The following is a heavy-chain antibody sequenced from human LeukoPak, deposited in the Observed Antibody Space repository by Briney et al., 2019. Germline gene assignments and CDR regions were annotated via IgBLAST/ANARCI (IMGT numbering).Heavy chain of an antibody. D-gene: IGHD3-9*01. Sequence: SQTLSLTCAVSGGSISSGGYYWSWIRQPAGKGLEWIGRIYTSGSTNYNPSLKSRVTMSVDTSKNQFSLKLSSVTAADTAVYYCARDPPAYYDILTGYYPTDAFDIWGQGTMVTVSS. V-gene: IGHV4-61*02. CDR1: GGSISSGGYY. CDR2: IYTSGST. CDR3: ARDPPAYYDILTGYYPTDAFDI. J-gene: IGHJ3*02.